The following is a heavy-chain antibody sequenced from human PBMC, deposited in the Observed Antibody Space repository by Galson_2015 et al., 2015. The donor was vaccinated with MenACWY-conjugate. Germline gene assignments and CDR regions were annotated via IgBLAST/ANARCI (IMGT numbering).Heavy chain of an antibody. J-gene: IGHJ4*02. V-gene: IGHV3-23*01. Sequence: SLRLSCAASGFTFSSYAMSWVRQAPGKGLEWVSGISGSGGRIYYADSVKGRFTISKDNSKNTLFPQMNSLGAEDTAVYYCAKFPYYDSSGPGGYWGQGTLVTVSS. CDR2: ISGSGGRI. CDR3: AKFPYYDSSGPGGY. CDR1: GFTFSSYA. D-gene: IGHD3-22*01.